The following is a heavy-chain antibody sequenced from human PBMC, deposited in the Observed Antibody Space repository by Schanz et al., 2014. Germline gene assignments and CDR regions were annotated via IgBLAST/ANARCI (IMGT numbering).Heavy chain of an antibody. Sequence: EVQLVESGGGLVQPGGSLRLSCAASGFSVGNKYMNWVRQAPGKGLEWVSAISGSGGSTYYADSVKGRFTISRDNSKNTVHLQMNSLRAEDTAVYYCARDLIAAAESWFDPWGQGTPITVSS. V-gene: IGHV3-23*04. J-gene: IGHJ5*02. CDR3: ARDLIAAAESWFDP. D-gene: IGHD6-13*01. CDR1: GFSVGNKY. CDR2: ISGSGGST.